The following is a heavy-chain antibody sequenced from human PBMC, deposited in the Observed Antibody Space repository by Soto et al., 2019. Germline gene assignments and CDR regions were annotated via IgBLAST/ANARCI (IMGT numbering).Heavy chain of an antibody. CDR1: GGSISEKY. CDR3: VASLAASGLNWLDP. D-gene: IGHD6-13*01. CDR2: IFANGHT. Sequence: SETLSLTCIVSGGSISEKYWNWVRQPPGKGLEWIGLIFANGHTDYNPSLKSRVTMSVDASKNQFSLRLTSMTAADTAVYYCVASLAASGLNWLDPWGRGTLVTVPS. J-gene: IGHJ5*02. V-gene: IGHV4-4*07.